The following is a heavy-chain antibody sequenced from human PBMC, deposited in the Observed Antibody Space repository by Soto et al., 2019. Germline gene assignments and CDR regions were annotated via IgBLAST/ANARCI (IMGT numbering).Heavy chain of an antibody. V-gene: IGHV3-30*03. D-gene: IGHD3-3*01. Sequence: PGGSLRLSCAASGFTFSSYGRHWVRQAPGKGLEWVAVISYDGSNKYYADSVKGRFTISRDASASTAYMELSSLRSEDTAVYYCARGYDFWGGMDVWGQGTTVTVSS. CDR2: ISYDGSNK. J-gene: IGHJ6*02. CDR1: GFTFSSYG. CDR3: ARGYDFWGGMDV.